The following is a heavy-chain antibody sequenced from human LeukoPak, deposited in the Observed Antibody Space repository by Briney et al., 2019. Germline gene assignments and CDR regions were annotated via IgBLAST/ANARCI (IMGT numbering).Heavy chain of an antibody. CDR1: GSSISRGYY. J-gene: IGHJ4*02. V-gene: IGHV4-38-2*02. CDR2: IYHSGST. CDR3: ARGPSGSYYDY. D-gene: IGHD1-26*01. Sequence: SETLFLTCTVSGSSISRGYYWGWIRQPPGKGLEWIGTIYHSGSTYYNPSLKSRLTISVDTSKNQFSLKLNSVTAADTAVYYCARGPSGSYYDYWGRGTLVTVSS.